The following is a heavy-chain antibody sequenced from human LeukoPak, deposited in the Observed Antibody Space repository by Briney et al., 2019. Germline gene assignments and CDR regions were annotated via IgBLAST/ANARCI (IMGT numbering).Heavy chain of an antibody. V-gene: IGHV3-23*01. Sequence: GGSLRLSCAVSGITLSNYGMSWVRQAPGKGLEWVAGISGSGGGTNYADSVKGRFTISRDNRKNTLYLQMNSLRAEATAVYFCAKRGVVIRVILVGFHKEAYYFDSWGQGALVTVSS. D-gene: IGHD3-22*01. CDR2: ISGSGGGT. J-gene: IGHJ4*02. CDR3: AKRGVVIRVILVGFHKEAYYFDS. CDR1: GITLSNYG.